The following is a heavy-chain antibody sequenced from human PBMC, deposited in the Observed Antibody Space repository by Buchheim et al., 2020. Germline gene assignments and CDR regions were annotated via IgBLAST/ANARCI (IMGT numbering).Heavy chain of an antibody. D-gene: IGHD6-13*01. Sequence: EVQLVESGGGLVQPGGSLRLPCAASGFTFSSYWMSWVRQAQGKGLEWVANIKQDGSETYYVDSVKGGIPISSDNAKNSRYLQMSSVRAEDTAVYYCARVVERQQLEGETDYWGQGTL. J-gene: IGHJ4*02. CDR3: ARVVERQQLEGETDY. V-gene: IGHV3-7*01. CDR2: IKQDGSET. CDR1: GFTFSSYW.